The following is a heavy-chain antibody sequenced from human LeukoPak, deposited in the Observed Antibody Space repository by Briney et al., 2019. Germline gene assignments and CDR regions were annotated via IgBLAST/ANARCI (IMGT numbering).Heavy chain of an antibody. Sequence: TGGSLRLSCVASGYPFSSYSMNWIRQAPGKGLEWVSYISVSGGVRSYADSVKGRSTISRDDARNSLYLQMNSLKDEDTAVYYCARDRGYFYDQLDYWGQGTLVTVSS. CDR2: ISVSGGVR. J-gene: IGHJ4*02. V-gene: IGHV3-48*02. CDR3: ARDRGYFYDQLDY. CDR1: GYPFSSYS. D-gene: IGHD2/OR15-2a*01.